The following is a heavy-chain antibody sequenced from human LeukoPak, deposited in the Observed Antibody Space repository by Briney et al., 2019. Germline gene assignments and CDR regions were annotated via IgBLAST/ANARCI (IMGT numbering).Heavy chain of an antibody. Sequence: PGGSLRLSCVASGFTFSNAWMSWVRQAPGKGLEWVGRIKSKTDSGTTDYAAPVKGRFTISRDDSKNTLYLQVNSLKTEDTAVYYCTTGHYFDYWGQGTLVTVSS. CDR3: TTGHYFDY. J-gene: IGHJ4*02. V-gene: IGHV3-15*01. CDR2: IKSKTDSGTT. CDR1: GFTFSNAW.